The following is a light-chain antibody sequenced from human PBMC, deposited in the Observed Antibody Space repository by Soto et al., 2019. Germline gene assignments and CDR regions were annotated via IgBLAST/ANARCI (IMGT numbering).Light chain of an antibody. CDR2: GAS. CDR3: QQYGHSPWT. Sequence: EIVLTQSPGTLSLSPGERATLSCRASQSVSSSYLAWYQQKPGQAPRLLIYGASSRATGIPDRFSGSGSGTDFTLSISRLEPEDFAVYYCQQYGHSPWTFGQGTKVDIK. CDR1: QSVSSSY. V-gene: IGKV3-20*01. J-gene: IGKJ1*01.